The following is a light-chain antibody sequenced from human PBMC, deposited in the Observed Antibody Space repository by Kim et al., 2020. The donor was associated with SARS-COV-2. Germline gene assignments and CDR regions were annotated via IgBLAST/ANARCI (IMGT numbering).Light chain of an antibody. V-gene: IGKV3-11*01. Sequence: SLSTKEIATLSCRASQSVNNYLAWYQQKPGQAPRLLIYDVSNRATGIPARFSGSGSGTDFTLTISSLEPEDFAVYYFQRSSWPITFGQGTRLEIK. CDR1: QSVNNY. CDR2: DVS. J-gene: IGKJ5*01. CDR3: QRSSWPIT.